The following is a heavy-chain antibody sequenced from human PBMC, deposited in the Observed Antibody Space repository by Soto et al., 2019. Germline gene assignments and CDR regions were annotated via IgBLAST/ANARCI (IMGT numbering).Heavy chain of an antibody. CDR3: TRDASRDSSARGWFDP. J-gene: IGHJ5*02. D-gene: IGHD6-13*01. CDR2: ISSNSAYI. CDR1: GFTFRSFT. Sequence: GGSLRLSCAASGFTFRSFTMNWVRQAPGKGLEWVSTISSNSAYIYYTDALRGRFTISRDNAKNSLHLQMNSLRAEDTAVYYCTRDASRDSSARGWFDPWGPGTLV. V-gene: IGHV3-21*01.